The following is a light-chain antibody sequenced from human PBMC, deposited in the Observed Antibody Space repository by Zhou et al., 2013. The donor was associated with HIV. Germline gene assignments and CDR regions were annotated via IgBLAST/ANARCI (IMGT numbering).Light chain of an antibody. CDR2: GAS. V-gene: IGKV3-20*01. CDR1: QSVSNNY. Sequence: EIVLTQSPDTLSLSPGERAALSCRASQSVSNNYLAWYQQKLAQPPRLLIFGASSRAPGIPDRFSGSGSGTDFTLTISRLEPEDFAVYYCQQYGSSPYTFGQGPSWRSN. CDR3: QQYGSSPYT. J-gene: IGKJ2*01.